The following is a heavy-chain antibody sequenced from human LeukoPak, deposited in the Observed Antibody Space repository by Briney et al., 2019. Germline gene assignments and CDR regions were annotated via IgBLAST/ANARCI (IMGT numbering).Heavy chain of an antibody. CDR3: ARDGSSSWYITYYYYYGMDV. J-gene: IGHJ6*02. CDR1: GYTFTMYY. Sequence: ASVKVSCKASGYTFTMYYMHWVRQAPGQGLEWMGIINPSGGSTSYAQKFQGRVTMTRDTSTSTVYMELSSLRSEDTAVYYCARDGSSSWYITYYYYYGMDVWGQGTTVTVSS. CDR2: INPSGGST. D-gene: IGHD6-13*01. V-gene: IGHV1-46*01.